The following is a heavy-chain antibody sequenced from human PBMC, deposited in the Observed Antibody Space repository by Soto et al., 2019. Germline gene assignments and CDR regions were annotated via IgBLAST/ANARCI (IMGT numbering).Heavy chain of an antibody. J-gene: IGHJ3*02. V-gene: IGHV1-18*01. D-gene: IGHD2-21*02. CDR3: ARDSIPPYCGGDCYPEKYAFDI. CDR1: GCTISSYG. CDR2: IAHNGNT. Sequence: ASVKVSCKASGCTISSYGLSCVRQAPGQGLEWMGWIAHNGNTNYARKFQGRFTLTIDTSTGTAYMELSSLRSEDTAVYYCARDSIPPYCGGDCYPEKYAFDIWGQGTMVTVSS.